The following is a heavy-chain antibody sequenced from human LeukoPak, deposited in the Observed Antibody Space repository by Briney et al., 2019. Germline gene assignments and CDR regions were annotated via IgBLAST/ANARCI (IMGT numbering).Heavy chain of an antibody. Sequence: GGSLRLSCAASGFTFSSYAMSWVRQAPGKGLEWVSSISSSSSYIYYADSVKGRFTIPRDNAKNSLYLQMNSLRAEDTAVYYCARDRNIAVAGPPNDYWGQGTLVTVSS. J-gene: IGHJ4*02. CDR1: GFTFSSYA. V-gene: IGHV3-21*01. D-gene: IGHD6-19*01. CDR3: ARDRNIAVAGPPNDY. CDR2: ISSSSSYI.